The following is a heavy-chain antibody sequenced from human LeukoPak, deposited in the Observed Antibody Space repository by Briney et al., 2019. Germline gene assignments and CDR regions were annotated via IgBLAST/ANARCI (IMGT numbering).Heavy chain of an antibody. Sequence: SETLSLTCTVSGDSIGSSTYFWGWIRQPPGKGLEWIVSIYYSGSTYYNPSLKSRVTISVDTSKNQFSLKLSSVTAADTAVYFCAENKGITGYSSGWFDYWGQGTLVTVSS. D-gene: IGHD6-19*01. V-gene: IGHV4-39*01. CDR2: IYYSGST. CDR3: AENKGITGYSSGWFDY. CDR1: GDSIGSSTYF. J-gene: IGHJ4*02.